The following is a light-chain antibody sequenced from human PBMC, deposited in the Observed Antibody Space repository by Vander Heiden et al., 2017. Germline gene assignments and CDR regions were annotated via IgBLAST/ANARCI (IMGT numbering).Light chain of an antibody. Sequence: QSVLTQPPSLSAAPGRTVTISCTGSSSNIGAGFDIHWYRHLPGTAPNLLIYGNFKRPSGVPDRFSGSKSGTSASLAVTGLQAEDEADYYCQSYDSSLKSVVFGGGTKLTVL. CDR2: GNF. V-gene: IGLV1-40*01. J-gene: IGLJ2*01. CDR3: QSYDSSLKSVV. CDR1: SSNIGAGFD.